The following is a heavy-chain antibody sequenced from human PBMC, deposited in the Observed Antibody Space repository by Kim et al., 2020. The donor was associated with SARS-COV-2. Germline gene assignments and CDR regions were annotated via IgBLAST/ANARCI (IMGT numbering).Heavy chain of an antibody. J-gene: IGHJ4*02. CDR1: GYTFTSYY. CDR2: INPIVGST. CDR3: ARVEGSGSRIDY. D-gene: IGHD3-10*01. V-gene: IGHV1-46*01. Sequence: ASVKVSCKASGYTFTSYYMHWVRQAPGQGLEWMGIINPIVGSTSYAQKFQGRVTMTRDTSTSTVYMELSSLRSEDTAVYYCARVEGSGSRIDYWGQGTLVTVSS.